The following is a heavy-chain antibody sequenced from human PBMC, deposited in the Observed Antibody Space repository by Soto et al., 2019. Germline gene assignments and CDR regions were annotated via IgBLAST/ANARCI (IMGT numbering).Heavy chain of an antibody. V-gene: IGHV3-33*01. CDR2: IWYDGSNK. J-gene: IGHJ4*02. Sequence: QVQLVESGGGVVQPGRSLRLSCAASGFTFSSYGMHWVRQAPGKGLEWVAVIWYDGSNKYYADSVKGRFTISRDNSKNTLYLQMNSLRAEDTAVYYCAREEGIPNYFDYWGQGTLVTVSS. CDR1: GFTFSSYG. CDR3: AREEGIPNYFDY. D-gene: IGHD5-18*01.